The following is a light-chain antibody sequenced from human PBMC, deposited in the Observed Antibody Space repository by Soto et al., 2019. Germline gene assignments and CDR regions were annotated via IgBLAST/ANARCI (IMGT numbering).Light chain of an antibody. J-gene: IGLJ3*02. Sequence: QSVLTQPPSASGTPGQRVTISCSGSSYNIGSNTVNWYQQLPGTAPKLLIYSNNQRPSGVPDRFSGSKSGTSASLAISGLQSEDEADYYCAAWDYSLNSPVFGGGTKLTVL. V-gene: IGLV1-44*01. CDR2: SNN. CDR3: AAWDYSLNSPV. CDR1: SYNIGSNT.